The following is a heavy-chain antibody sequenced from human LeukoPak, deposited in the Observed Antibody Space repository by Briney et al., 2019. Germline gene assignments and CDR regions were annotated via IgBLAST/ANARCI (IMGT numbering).Heavy chain of an antibody. Sequence: GGSLRLSCAASGFTFSSYGMHWVRQAPGKGLEWVTFIRYDGSNKYYADSVKGRFTTSRDNSKNTLYLQMNSLRAEDTAVYYCAKVQVAYFDYWGQGTLVTVSS. J-gene: IGHJ4*02. CDR2: IRYDGSNK. V-gene: IGHV3-30*02. CDR3: AKVQVAYFDY. CDR1: GFTFSSYG.